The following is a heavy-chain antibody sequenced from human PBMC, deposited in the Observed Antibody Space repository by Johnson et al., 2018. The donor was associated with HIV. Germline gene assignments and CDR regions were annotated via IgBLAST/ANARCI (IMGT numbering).Heavy chain of an antibody. CDR2: ISYDGSTK. V-gene: IGHV3-30*04. CDR1: GFTFSSYA. Sequence: QVQLVESGGGVVQPGRSLRLSCAASGFTFSSYAMHWVRQAPGKGLEWVAVISYDGSTKYYADSVQGRFTISRDNSKNSLYLQMNSLRAEDTAVYYCAKRYSGSLRDAFDIWGQGTMVTVSS. CDR3: AKRYSGSLRDAFDI. J-gene: IGHJ3*02. D-gene: IGHD1-26*01.